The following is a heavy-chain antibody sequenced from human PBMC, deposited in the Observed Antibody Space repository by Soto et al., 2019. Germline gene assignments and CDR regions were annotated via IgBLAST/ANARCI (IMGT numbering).Heavy chain of an antibody. CDR2: MYYSGST. D-gene: IGHD6-19*01. J-gene: IGHJ4*02. V-gene: IGHV4-31*03. CDR1: GCSSSSGGYY. Sequence: SETLSLTCTVSGCSSSSGGYYWGWIRPHPGKGLEWIGYMYYSGSTYYNPSLKSRVTISVDTSKNQFSLKLSSVTAADTDVYDCARGRIMAGYIRRGPYFDYWGQGTLVTVSS. CDR3: ARGRIMAGYIRRGPYFDY.